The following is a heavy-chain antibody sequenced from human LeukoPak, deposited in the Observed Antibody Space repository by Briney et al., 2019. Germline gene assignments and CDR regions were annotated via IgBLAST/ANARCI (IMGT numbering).Heavy chain of an antibody. Sequence: GGSLRLSCAASGFTFISYWMSWVRQAPGKGLEWVANIKQDGSEKYYVDSVKGRFTISRDNAKNSLYLQMNSLRAEDTAVYYCAKVEDGDQWARKNSFYYWGQGTLVTVSS. CDR2: IKQDGSEK. CDR3: AKVEDGDQWARKNSFYY. CDR1: GFTFISYW. V-gene: IGHV3-7*01. J-gene: IGHJ4*02. D-gene: IGHD1-26*01.